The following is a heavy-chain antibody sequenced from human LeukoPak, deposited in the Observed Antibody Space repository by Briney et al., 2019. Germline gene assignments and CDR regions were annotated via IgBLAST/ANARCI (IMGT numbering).Heavy chain of an antibody. Sequence: SETLSLTCTVSGGFISSYYWSWIRQPPGKGLEWIGEVNHSGSTNYNPSLKSRVTISVDTSKNQFSLKLSSVTAADTGVYYCARAEITAAGVPFDYWGQGTLVTVSS. D-gene: IGHD6-13*01. CDR1: GGFISSYY. CDR3: ARAEITAAGVPFDY. J-gene: IGHJ4*02. V-gene: IGHV4-34*01. CDR2: VNHSGST.